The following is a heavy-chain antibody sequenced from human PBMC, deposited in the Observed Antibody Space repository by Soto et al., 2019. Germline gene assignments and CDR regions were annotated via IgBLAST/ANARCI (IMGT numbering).Heavy chain of an antibody. CDR2: IYHSGST. CDR3: ARLSGGFGAGWFDP. V-gene: IGHV4-59*12. Sequence: SETLSLTCTVSGASISGFYWSWIRKSAGKGLEWIGYIYHSGSTYYNPSLKSRVTISVDRAKNQFSLKLNSVTAADTAVYYCARLSGGFGAGWFDPWGQGTLVTVSS. D-gene: IGHD3-10*01. J-gene: IGHJ5*02. CDR1: GASISGFY.